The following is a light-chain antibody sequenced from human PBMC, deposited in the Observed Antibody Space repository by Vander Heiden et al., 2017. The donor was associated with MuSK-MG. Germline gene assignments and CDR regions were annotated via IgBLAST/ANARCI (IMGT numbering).Light chain of an antibody. CDR1: QSLVHSDGTTS. V-gene: IGKV2-24*01. CDR3: GQATQFPST. J-gene: IGKJ2*01. CDR2: MIS. Sequence: DIVRTQTPRSSPVTLGQPASISCRSSQSLVHSDGTTSMSSPHQRPGQPLRLIFYMISNRFSGVLDTFSGCGALTDFTLKISRVEAEDVGVYSCGQATQFPSTFGQGTKLEIK.